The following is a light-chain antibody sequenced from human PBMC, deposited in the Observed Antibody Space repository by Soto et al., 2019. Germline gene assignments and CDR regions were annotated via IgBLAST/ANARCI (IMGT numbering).Light chain of an antibody. CDR2: GNS. CDR1: SSNIGAGFD. CDR3: QSYDSSLSGYVV. V-gene: IGLV1-40*01. J-gene: IGLJ2*01. Sequence: QAVVTQSPSMSGAPGQRVTLSCTGSSSNIGAGFDVHWYQLLPGTAPKVLIYGNSNRPSGVPDRFSGSKSGTSASLAITGLQAEDEADYYCQSYDSSLSGYVVFGGGTKLTVL.